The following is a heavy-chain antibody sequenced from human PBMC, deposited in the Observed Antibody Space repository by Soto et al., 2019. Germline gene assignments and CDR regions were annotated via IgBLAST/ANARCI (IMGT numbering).Heavy chain of an antibody. CDR1: GGAKSSGGYS. V-gene: IGHV4-61*08. D-gene: IGHD6-19*01. CDR2: IYSSGNT. CDR3: ASAFGGWPPDS. J-gene: IGHJ4*02. Sequence: SLTGAVCGGAKSSGGYSWNWNRQAPGRGLEWIGYIYSSGNTNYNPSLKSRVAISIDTSKNQLSLTLTSVTAADTAVYFCASAFGGWPPDSWGQGTLVTVSS.